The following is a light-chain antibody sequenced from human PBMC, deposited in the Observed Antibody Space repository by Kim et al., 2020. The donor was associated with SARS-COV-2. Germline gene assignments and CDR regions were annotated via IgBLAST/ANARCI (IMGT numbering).Light chain of an antibody. Sequence: QLVLTQSPSASASLGASVKLTCTLSSGHSTYAIAWHQQQPEKGPRYLMKLNSDGSHSKGDGIPDRFSGSSPGAERYLTISSLQSDDEADYYCQTWSTGIRVFGGGTQLTVL. CDR2: LNSDGSH. J-gene: IGLJ2*01. CDR1: SGHSTYA. CDR3: QTWSTGIRV. V-gene: IGLV4-69*01.